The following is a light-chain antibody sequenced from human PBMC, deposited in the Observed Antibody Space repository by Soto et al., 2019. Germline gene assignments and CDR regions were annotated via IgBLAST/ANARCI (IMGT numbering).Light chain of an antibody. CDR1: QRLVHKDGNTY. J-gene: IGKJ1*01. CDR2: KVS. CDR3: MPATQSPWT. Sequence: DIVMNQTPLSSPVTLGQAASISCRSSQRLVHKDGNTYLSWFLQRPGQPPRLLIYKVSDRFSGVPDSLSGSEAGTDVTLTISRVEADDVWVHYCMPATQSPWTFGQGPNVDIK. V-gene: IGKV2-24*01.